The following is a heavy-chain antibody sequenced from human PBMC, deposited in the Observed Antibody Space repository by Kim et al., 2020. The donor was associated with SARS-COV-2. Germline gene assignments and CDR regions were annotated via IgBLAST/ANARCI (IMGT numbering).Heavy chain of an antibody. CDR1: GFTFSSYA. V-gene: IGHV3-23*01. Sequence: GGSLRLSCAASGFTFSSYAMSWVRQAPGKGLEWVSAISGSGGSTYYADSVKGRFTISRDNSKNTLYLQMNSLRAEDTAVYYCAKVAYYYDSSGYYSGGDYWGQGTLVTVSS. CDR2: ISGSGGST. CDR3: AKVAYYYDSSGYYSGGDY. J-gene: IGHJ4*02. D-gene: IGHD3-22*01.